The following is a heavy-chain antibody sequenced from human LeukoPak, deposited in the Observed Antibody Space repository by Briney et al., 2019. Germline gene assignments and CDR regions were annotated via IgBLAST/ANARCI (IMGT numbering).Heavy chain of an antibody. CDR3: AKDSFSSQQLAPGYFEY. CDR1: GFTFSSYA. CDR2: ISGSGGST. J-gene: IGHJ4*02. D-gene: IGHD6-13*01. V-gene: IGHV3-23*01. Sequence: PGGSLRLSCAASGFTFSSYAMSWVRQAPGKGLEWVSAISGSGGSTYYADSVKGRFTISRDNSKNTLYLQMNSLRAEDTAVYYCAKDSFSSQQLAPGYFEYWGQGTLVTVSS.